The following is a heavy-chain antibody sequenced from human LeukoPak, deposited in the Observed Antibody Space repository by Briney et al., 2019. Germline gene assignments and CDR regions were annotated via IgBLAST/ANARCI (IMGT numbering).Heavy chain of an antibody. Sequence: ASAKVSCKASGYTFTSYDINWVRQATGQGLEWMGWINPDSGGTDYAQKFQGRVTMTRDTSISTAYMELSSLRSEDTAVYYCARGKSRYYYYYMDVWGKGTTVTISS. J-gene: IGHJ6*03. CDR3: ARGKSRYYYYYMDV. V-gene: IGHV1-8*01. CDR2: INPDSGGT. CDR1: GYTFTSYD.